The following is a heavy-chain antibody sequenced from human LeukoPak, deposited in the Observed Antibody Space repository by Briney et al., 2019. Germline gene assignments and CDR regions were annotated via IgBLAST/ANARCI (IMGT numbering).Heavy chain of an antibody. J-gene: IGHJ4*02. V-gene: IGHV3-30*02. CDR3: AKSGNGAAAPFDY. CDR2: IWYGGSNK. CDR1: GFTFSSYG. Sequence: GGSLRLSCAASGFTFSSYGMHWVRQAPGKGLEWVAVIWYGGSNKYYADSVKGRFTISRDNSKNTLYLQMNSLRAEDTAVYYCAKSGNGAAAPFDYWGQGTLVTVSS. D-gene: IGHD6-13*01.